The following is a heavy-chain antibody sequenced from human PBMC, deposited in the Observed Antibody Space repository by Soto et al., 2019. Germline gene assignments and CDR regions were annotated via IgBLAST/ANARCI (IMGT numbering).Heavy chain of an antibody. CDR2: ISSSSSYT. Sequence: QVQLVESGGGLVKPGGSLRLSCAASGFTFSDYYMSWIRQAPGKGLEWVSYISSSSSYTNYADSVKGRFTISRDHAKNSLYLQMNSLRAEDTAVYYCARESRAGVVVIEYYFDYWGQGTLVTVSS. J-gene: IGHJ4*02. D-gene: IGHD3-22*01. CDR3: ARESRAGVVVIEYYFDY. V-gene: IGHV3-11*06. CDR1: GFTFSDYY.